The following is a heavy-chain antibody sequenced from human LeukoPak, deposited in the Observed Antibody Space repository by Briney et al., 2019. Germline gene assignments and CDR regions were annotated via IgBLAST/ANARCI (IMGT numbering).Heavy chain of an antibody. J-gene: IGHJ4*02. D-gene: IGHD3-22*01. V-gene: IGHV4-59*01. Sequence: SETLSLTCTVSGGSISSYYWSWIRQPPGKGLVWIGYIFYSGNTNYNPSLKSRVTISLDTSKNQFSLKLSSVTAADTAVYYCARAIDYYDSSGNPWGYYFDYWGQGTLVTVSS. CDR2: IFYSGNT. CDR1: GGSISSYY. CDR3: ARAIDYYDSSGNPWGYYFDY.